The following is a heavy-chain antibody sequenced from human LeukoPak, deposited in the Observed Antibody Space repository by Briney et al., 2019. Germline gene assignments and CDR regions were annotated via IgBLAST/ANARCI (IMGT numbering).Heavy chain of an antibody. CDR3: TRAPKLGGYFSVDY. V-gene: IGHV3-48*04. Sequence: GGSLRLSCAASGFTFNSYSMNWVRQAPGKGLEGVSYISSNSSTIYYADSVKGRFNISRDNSKNSLYLQMDSLRVEDMAVYYCTRAPKLGGYFSVDYWGQGTLVTVSP. J-gene: IGHJ4*02. CDR1: GFTFNSYS. D-gene: IGHD3-22*01. CDR2: ISSNSSTI.